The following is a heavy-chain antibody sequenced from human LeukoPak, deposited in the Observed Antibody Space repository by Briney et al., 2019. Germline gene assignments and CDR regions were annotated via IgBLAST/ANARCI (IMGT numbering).Heavy chain of an antibody. CDR2: INPSGGST. D-gene: IGHD3-10*01. CDR3: ARESFGYYGSGSYPLLFDY. J-gene: IGHJ4*02. Sequence: ASVKVSCKASGYTFTSYYIHWVRQAPGQGLEWMGIINPSGGSTSYAQKFQGRVTMTRDMSTSTAYMELRSLRSDDTAVYYCARESFGYYGSGSYPLLFDYWGQGTLVTVSS. V-gene: IGHV1-46*01. CDR1: GYTFTSYY.